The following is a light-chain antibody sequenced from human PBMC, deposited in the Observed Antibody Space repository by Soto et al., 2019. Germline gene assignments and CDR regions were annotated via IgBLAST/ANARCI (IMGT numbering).Light chain of an antibody. Sequence: VLTQPASVSGSPGQSITISCTGTSSDVGGYNYVSWYQQHPGKAPKLMIYEVSNRPSGVSNRFSGSKSGNTASLTISGLQAEDEADYYCSSYTSSSTLVFGGGTKVTVL. CDR2: EVS. CDR3: SSYTSSSTLV. J-gene: IGLJ2*01. CDR1: SSDVGGYNY. V-gene: IGLV2-14*01.